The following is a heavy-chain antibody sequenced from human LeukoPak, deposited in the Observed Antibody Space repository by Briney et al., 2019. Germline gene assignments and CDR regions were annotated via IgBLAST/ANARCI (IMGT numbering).Heavy chain of an antibody. CDR1: GYSISSGYY. Sequence: PSETLSLTCTVSGYSISSGYYWGWIRQPPGKGLEWIGSIFHSGSTYYNPSLKSRVTISVDASKNQFSLKLSSVTAADTAVYYCARDSHFSGGSCYSGVDYWGQGTLVTVSS. V-gene: IGHV4-38-2*02. CDR3: ARDSHFSGGSCYSGVDY. CDR2: IFHSGST. J-gene: IGHJ4*02. D-gene: IGHD2-15*01.